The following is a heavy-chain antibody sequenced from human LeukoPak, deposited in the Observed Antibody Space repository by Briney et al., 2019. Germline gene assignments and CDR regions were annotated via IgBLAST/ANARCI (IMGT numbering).Heavy chain of an antibody. J-gene: IGHJ4*02. D-gene: IGHD4-23*01. CDR1: GFTFSSYW. Sequence: SGGSLRLSCAASGFTFSSYWMSWVRQAPGKGLEWVANIKEDGSEINYVDSVKGRFTISRDNAKNSLFLQMNSLRVEDTAVYYCARDRGYSSFDYWGQGTLVTVSS. CDR2: IKEDGSEI. CDR3: ARDRGYSSFDY. V-gene: IGHV3-7*01.